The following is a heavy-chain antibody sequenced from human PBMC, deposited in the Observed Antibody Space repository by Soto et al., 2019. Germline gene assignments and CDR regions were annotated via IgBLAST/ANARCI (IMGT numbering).Heavy chain of an antibody. CDR3: ERLYYYDSSGYYDWFDP. Sequence: QVQLVQSGAEVKKPGASVKVSCKASGYPFTSYGISWVRQAPGQGLEWMGWISAYNGNTNYAQKLQGRVTMTTDTSTSTAYMELTSLRSDDTAVYYCERLYYYDSSGYYDWFDPWGQGTLVTVSS. V-gene: IGHV1-18*04. D-gene: IGHD3-22*01. CDR1: GYPFTSYG. CDR2: ISAYNGNT. J-gene: IGHJ5*02.